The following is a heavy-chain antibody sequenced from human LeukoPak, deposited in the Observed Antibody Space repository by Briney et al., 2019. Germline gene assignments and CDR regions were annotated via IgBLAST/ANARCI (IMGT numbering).Heavy chain of an antibody. CDR1: GGSFSGYY. V-gene: IGHV4-34*01. J-gene: IGHJ3*02. CDR3: ARMTAGAFDM. Sequence: SETLSLTCAVYGGSFSGYYWSWIRQPPGKGLEWIGEINHSGSTNYNPSLKSRVTISVDTSKNQFSLKLTSVTAADTAVYYCARMTAGAFDMWGQGTMVTVSA. D-gene: IGHD6-13*01. CDR2: INHSGST.